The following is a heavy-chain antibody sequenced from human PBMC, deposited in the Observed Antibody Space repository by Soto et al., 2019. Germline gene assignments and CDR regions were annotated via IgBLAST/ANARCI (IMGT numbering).Heavy chain of an antibody. Sequence: QVHVVQSGAEVKKPGDSVKVSCKTSGYIFSDYGINWVRQAPGQGLEWMGWISTYSGNANLAQKFQGRVTMTTDTSTRTAYMELRSLRSDDTAVYYCAKRPSGTTWGESDYWGQGTLVTVSS. D-gene: IGHD3-10*01. CDR1: GYIFSDYG. CDR2: ISTYSGNA. V-gene: IGHV1-18*04. CDR3: AKRPSGTTWGESDY. J-gene: IGHJ4*02.